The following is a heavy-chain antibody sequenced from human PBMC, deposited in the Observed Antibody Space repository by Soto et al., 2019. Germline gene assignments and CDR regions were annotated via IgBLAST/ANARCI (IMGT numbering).Heavy chain of an antibody. Sequence: QVQLVESGGGVVQPRRSLRLSCAASGFIFTSYIVHWVRQAPGKGLEWVASVSYDGSKKHYADSVKGRFSISRDNSKNTLYLQMNSLRTEDTAVYYCARDKGLLFDRKFDSWGQGTLVTVSS. CDR1: GFIFTSYI. D-gene: IGHD5-18*01. CDR2: VSYDGSKK. J-gene: IGHJ4*02. CDR3: ARDKGLLFDRKFDS. V-gene: IGHV3-30*01.